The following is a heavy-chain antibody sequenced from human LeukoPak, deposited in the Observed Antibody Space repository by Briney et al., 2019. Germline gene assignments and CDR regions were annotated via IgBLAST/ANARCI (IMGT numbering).Heavy chain of an antibody. CDR2: ISAYNGNT. D-gene: IGHD3-22*01. V-gene: IGHV1-18*01. CDR1: GYTFTSYG. J-gene: IGHJ6*03. Sequence: ASVKVSCKASGYTFTSYGISWVRQAPGQGLEWMGWISAYNGNTNYAQKLQGRVTMTTDTSTSTAYMELRSLRSDDTAVYYCVRLSHDSSGYYYYYYYMDVWGKGTTVTVSS. CDR3: VRLSHDSSGYYYYYYYMDV.